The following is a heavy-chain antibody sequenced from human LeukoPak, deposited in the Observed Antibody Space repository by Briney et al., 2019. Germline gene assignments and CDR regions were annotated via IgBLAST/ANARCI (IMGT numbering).Heavy chain of an antibody. Sequence: GGSLRLSCAASGFTFSSYDMHWVRHATGKGLEWVSAIGTAGDTHYPGSVKGRFTISRENAKKSLYLQMNSLRAGDTAVYYCARGSGGAFDIWGQGTVVTVPS. CDR1: GFTFSSYD. J-gene: IGHJ3*02. D-gene: IGHD3-16*01. V-gene: IGHV3-13*01. CDR3: ARGSGGAFDI. CDR2: IGTAGDT.